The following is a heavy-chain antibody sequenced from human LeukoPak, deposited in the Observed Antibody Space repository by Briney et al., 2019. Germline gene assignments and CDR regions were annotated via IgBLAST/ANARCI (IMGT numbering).Heavy chain of an antibody. D-gene: IGHD4-17*01. Sequence: AASVKVSCKASGGTFSSYAISWVRQAPGRGLEWMGRIIPILGIANYAQKFQGRVTITADKSTSTAYMELSSLRSEDTAVYYCARGASDYGVDYWGQGTLVTVS. CDR2: IIPILGIA. V-gene: IGHV1-69*04. CDR3: ARGASDYGVDY. CDR1: GGTFSSYA. J-gene: IGHJ4*02.